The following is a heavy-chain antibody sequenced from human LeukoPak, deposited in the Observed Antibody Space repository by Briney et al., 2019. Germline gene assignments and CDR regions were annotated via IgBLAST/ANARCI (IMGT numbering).Heavy chain of an antibody. V-gene: IGHV1-69*13. CDR3: AREGREWLRLFDY. J-gene: IGHJ4*02. D-gene: IGHD5-12*01. CDR2: IIPIFGTA. CDR1: GGTFSSYA. Sequence: ASVKVSCKASGGTFSSYAISWVRQAPGQGLEWMGGIIPIFGTANYAQKFQGRVTITADESTSTAYMELRSLRSEDTAVYYCAREGREWLRLFDYWGQGTLVTVSS.